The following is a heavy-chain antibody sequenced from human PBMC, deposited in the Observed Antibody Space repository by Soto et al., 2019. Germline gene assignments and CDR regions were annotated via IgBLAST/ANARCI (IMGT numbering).Heavy chain of an antibody. CDR2: IRSKANNYAT. Sequence: PGGSLRLSCAASGFTFSGSAMHWVRQASGKGLEWLGRIRSKANNYATAYAASVKGRFTISRDDSKNMVYLQMNSLKTEGTAVYFCTRLITVVVVAADGSDIWGQGTMVTVSS. CDR1: GFTFSGSA. D-gene: IGHD2-15*01. J-gene: IGHJ3*02. V-gene: IGHV3-73*01. CDR3: TRLITVVVVAADGSDI.